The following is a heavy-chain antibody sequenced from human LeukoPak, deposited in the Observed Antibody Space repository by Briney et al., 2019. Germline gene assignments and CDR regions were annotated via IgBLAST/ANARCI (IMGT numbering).Heavy chain of an antibody. Sequence: ASVKVSCKASGYTFTEYYMHWVRQAPGQGLEWMGWINPNSGGANYAENFQGRVTMTRDTSISTAYMELSSLRSEDTAVYYCARETGTDAFDIWGQGTMVTVSS. V-gene: IGHV1-2*02. D-gene: IGHD1-1*01. CDR2: INPNSGGA. J-gene: IGHJ3*02. CDR3: ARETGTDAFDI. CDR1: GYTFTEYY.